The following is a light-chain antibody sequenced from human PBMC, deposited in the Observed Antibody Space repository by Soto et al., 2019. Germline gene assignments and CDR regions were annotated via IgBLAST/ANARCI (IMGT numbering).Light chain of an antibody. V-gene: IGLV1-44*01. CDR1: SSDIGSNP. Sequence: QSVLTQPPSASGTPGQRVAISCSGGSSDIGSNPVNWYLHLPGAAPKLLIYRDNQRPSGIPGRFSVSKSGTSASLTISGLQSEDEADYFCSAWDDNIYGPVFGGGTKLTVL. CDR3: SAWDDNIYGPV. J-gene: IGLJ2*01. CDR2: RDN.